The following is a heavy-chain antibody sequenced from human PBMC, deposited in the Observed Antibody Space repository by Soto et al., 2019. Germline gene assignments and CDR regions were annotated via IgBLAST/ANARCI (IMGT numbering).Heavy chain of an antibody. CDR2: INHSGST. J-gene: IGHJ4*02. D-gene: IGHD3-10*01. CDR3: ARSTKYGSGGYCNY. CDR1: GGSFSDYY. V-gene: IGHV4-34*01. Sequence: SETLSLTCAVYGGSFSDYYWSWIRQPPGKGLEWFGEINHSGSTNYNPSLKSRVTISVDTSKNQFSLKLNSVTAADTAVYYCARSTKYGSGGYCNYWGQGTLVTVSS.